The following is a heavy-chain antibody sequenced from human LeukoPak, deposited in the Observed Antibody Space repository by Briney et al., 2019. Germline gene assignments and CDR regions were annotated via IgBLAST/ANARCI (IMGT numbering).Heavy chain of an antibody. J-gene: IGHJ4*02. Sequence: GGSLRLSCAASGFTSSGYAMSWVRQAPGKGLEWVSVMSANGDSTYYVDSVRGRFTISRDNPKNTLYLQMNSLRAEDTAVYYCAKVGDYSNYYDYWGQGTLVTVSS. CDR1: GFTSSGYA. CDR2: MSANGDST. V-gene: IGHV3-23*01. CDR3: AKVGDYSNYYDY. D-gene: IGHD4-11*01.